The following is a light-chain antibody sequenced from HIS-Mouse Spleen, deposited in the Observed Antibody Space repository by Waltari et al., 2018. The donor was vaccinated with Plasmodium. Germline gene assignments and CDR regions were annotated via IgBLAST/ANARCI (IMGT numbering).Light chain of an antibody. CDR1: SSDVGSYNL. CDR3: CSYAGSSTFV. J-gene: IGLJ3*02. V-gene: IGLV2-23*03. Sequence: QSALTQPASVSGSPGQSITIPCTGTSSDVGSYNLTSWYQQQPGKAPKLMIYEGSKRPSGVSNRFSGSKSGNTASLTISGLQAEDEADYYCCSYAGSSTFVFGGGTKLTVL. CDR2: EGS.